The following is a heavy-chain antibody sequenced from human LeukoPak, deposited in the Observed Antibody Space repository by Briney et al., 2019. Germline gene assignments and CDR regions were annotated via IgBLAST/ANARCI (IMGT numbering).Heavy chain of an antibody. CDR2: INPSGGST. D-gene: IGHD3-16*02. J-gene: IGHJ5*02. V-gene: IGHV1-46*01. CDR3: ARDTSFQLYRDGWFDP. Sequence: ASVKVSCKASGYTFTSYYMHWVRQAPGQGLEWMGIINPSGGSTSYAQKFQGRVTMTRDTSTSTAYMELRSLRSDDTAVYYCARDTSFQLYRDGWFDPWGQGTLVTVSS. CDR1: GYTFTSYY.